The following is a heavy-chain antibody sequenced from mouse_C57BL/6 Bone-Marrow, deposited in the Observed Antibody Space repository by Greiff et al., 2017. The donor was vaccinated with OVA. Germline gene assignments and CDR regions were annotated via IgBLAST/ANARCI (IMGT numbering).Heavy chain of an antibody. V-gene: IGHV6-3*01. CDR3: TNYYGSSPYWYFDV. CDR1: GFTFRNYW. Sequence: EVMLVESGGGLVQPGGSMKLSCVASGFTFRNYWMNWVRQSPEKGLEWVAQIRLKSDNYATHYAESVKGRFTISRDDSKSSVYLQMNNLRAEDTGIYYCTNYYGSSPYWYFDVWGTGTTVTVSS. CDR2: IRLKSDNYAT. D-gene: IGHD1-1*01. J-gene: IGHJ1*03.